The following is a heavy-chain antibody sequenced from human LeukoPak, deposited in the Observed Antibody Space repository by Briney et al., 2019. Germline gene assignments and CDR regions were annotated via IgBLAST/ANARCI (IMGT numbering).Heavy chain of an antibody. Sequence: PGRSLRLSCAASGFTFSSYAMHWVRQAPGKGLEWVAVISYDGSNKYYADSVKGRFTISRDNSKNTLYLQMNSLRAEDTAVYYCAREGVAAAGYFDYWGQGTLVTVSS. CDR2: ISYDGSNK. J-gene: IGHJ4*02. CDR1: GFTFSSYA. V-gene: IGHV3-30-3*01. CDR3: AREGVAAAGYFDY. D-gene: IGHD6-13*01.